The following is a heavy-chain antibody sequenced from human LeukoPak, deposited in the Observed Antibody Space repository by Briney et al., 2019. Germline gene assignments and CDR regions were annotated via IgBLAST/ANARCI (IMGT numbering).Heavy chain of an antibody. CDR2: IWFDGSIK. CDR1: GFAFSTYW. V-gene: IGHV3-33*08. J-gene: IGHJ4*02. D-gene: IGHD3-16*01. CDR3: ARGLTDIDGGGRLPTVDY. Sequence: GGSLRLSCVASGFAFSTYWMTWVRQAPGKGLEWVAVIWFDGSIKYYADSVKGRFTISRDNSKNTLYLQMNSLRAEDTAVYYCARGLTDIDGGGRLPTVDYWGQGTLVTVSS.